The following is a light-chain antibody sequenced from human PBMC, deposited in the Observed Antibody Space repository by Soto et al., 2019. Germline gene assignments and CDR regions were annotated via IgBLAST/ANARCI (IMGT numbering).Light chain of an antibody. Sequence: EIGLTQSPCTLSLSAGQRATLSCRASQSVSSYLAWYQQKPGQAPRLLIYDASNRATGIPARFSGSGYGTDFNLTISSLETEDFAVYYCQQRSNWPITFGQGTRLEIK. CDR2: DAS. CDR1: QSVSSY. J-gene: IGKJ5*01. V-gene: IGKV3-11*01. CDR3: QQRSNWPIT.